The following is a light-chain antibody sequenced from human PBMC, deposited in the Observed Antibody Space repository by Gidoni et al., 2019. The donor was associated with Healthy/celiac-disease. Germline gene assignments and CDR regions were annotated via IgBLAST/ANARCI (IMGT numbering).Light chain of an antibody. V-gene: IGKV1-5*03. CDR1: QSISSW. J-gene: IGKJ1*01. CDR3: QQYNSWWT. CDR2: KAS. Sequence: DIQMTQSPSTLSASVGDRVTITCRASQSISSWLAWYQQKPGKAPKLQIYKASSLESGVPSRFSGSGSGTEFTLTISSLQPDDFATYYCQQYNSWWTFGQGTKVEIK.